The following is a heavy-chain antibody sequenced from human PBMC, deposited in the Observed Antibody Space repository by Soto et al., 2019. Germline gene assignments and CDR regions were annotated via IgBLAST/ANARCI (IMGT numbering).Heavy chain of an antibody. D-gene: IGHD2-2*01. J-gene: IGHJ3*01. CDR2: IYYSVDT. CDR1: GDSISSGDYY. V-gene: IGHV4-31*03. Sequence: SETLSLTCTVSGDSISSGDYYWNWIRQHPGKGLEWIGYIYYSVDTSYNPSLQSRVFISVDTSKNQFSLKLRGVTAADTAVYYCARAPTALCTSRSCNALELWGQGTMVTVSS. CDR3: ARAPTALCTSRSCNALEL.